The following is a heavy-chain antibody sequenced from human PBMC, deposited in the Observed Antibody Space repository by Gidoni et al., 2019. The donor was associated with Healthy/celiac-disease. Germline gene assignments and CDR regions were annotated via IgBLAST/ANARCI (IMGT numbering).Heavy chain of an antibody. CDR1: GFTFSSYA. J-gene: IGHJ3*02. CDR2: ISGSGGST. CDR3: CGGDDNDAFDI. V-gene: IGHV3-23*01. Sequence: EVQLLEPVGGLVTPGVSLRRSCGASGFTFSSYAMRWVRQAPGKGLEWVSAISGSGGSTNYADSVKGRFTISRDNSKNTLYLQMNSLRAEDTAVYYCCGGDDNDAFDIWGQGTMVTVSS. D-gene: IGHD2-21*02.